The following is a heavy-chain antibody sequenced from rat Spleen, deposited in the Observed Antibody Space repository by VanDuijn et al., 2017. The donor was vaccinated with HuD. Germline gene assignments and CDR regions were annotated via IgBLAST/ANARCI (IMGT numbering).Heavy chain of an antibody. D-gene: IGHD1-4*01. CDR2: ISYDGSST. V-gene: IGHV5-29*01. CDR3: ARLSSLPGYVMDA. J-gene: IGHJ4*01. Sequence: EVQLVESDGGLVQPGRSLKLSCAASGFTFSNYGMAWVRQAPTKGLEWVATISYDGSSTYYRDSVKGRFTISRDNAKSTLYLQMDSLRSEDTATYYCARLSSLPGYVMDAWGQGASVTVSS. CDR1: GFTFSNYG.